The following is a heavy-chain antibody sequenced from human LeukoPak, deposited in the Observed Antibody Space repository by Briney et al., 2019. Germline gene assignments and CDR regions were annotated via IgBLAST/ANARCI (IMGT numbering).Heavy chain of an antibody. V-gene: IGHV3-30*18. Sequence: PGRSLRLSCAASGFTFSSYGMHWVRQAPGKGLEWVAVISYXGSXKYYADSVKGRFTISRDNSKNTLYLQMNSLRAEDTAVYYXXKXXXXXYXXXSSGXXGXFDPWGQGTLVTVSS. CDR1: GFTFSSYG. CDR3: XKXXXXXYXXXSSGXXGXFDP. CDR2: ISYXGSXK. J-gene: IGHJ5*02. D-gene: IGHD3-22*01.